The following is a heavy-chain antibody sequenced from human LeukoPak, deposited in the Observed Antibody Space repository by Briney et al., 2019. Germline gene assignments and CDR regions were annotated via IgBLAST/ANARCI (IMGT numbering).Heavy chain of an antibody. V-gene: IGHV4-59*12. Sequence: SETLSLTCTVSGGSISSYYWSWIRQPPGKGLEWIGYIYYSGSTYYNPSLKSRVTISVDTSKNQFSLKLSSVTAADTAVYYCAREILYYYDSSGYPDAFDIWGQGTMVTVSS. CDR1: GGSISSYY. CDR3: AREILYYYDSSGYPDAFDI. J-gene: IGHJ3*02. CDR2: IYYSGST. D-gene: IGHD3-22*01.